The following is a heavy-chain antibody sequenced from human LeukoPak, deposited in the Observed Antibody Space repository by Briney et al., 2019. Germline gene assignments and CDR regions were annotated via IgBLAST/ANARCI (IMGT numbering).Heavy chain of an antibody. D-gene: IGHD1-26*01. CDR2: IGTAGDT. CDR1: GFTFSSCD. V-gene: IGHV3-13*01. CDR3: ARDLLPIVGATNGSDY. J-gene: IGHJ4*02. Sequence: QTGGSLRLSCAASGFTFSSCDMHWVRQATGKGLEWVSAIGTAGDTYYPGSVKGRFTISRDNSKNTLYLQMNSLRAEDTAVYYCARDLLPIVGATNGSDYWGQGTLVTVSS.